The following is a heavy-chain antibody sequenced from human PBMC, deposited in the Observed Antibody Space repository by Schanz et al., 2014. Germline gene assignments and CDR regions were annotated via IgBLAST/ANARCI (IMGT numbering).Heavy chain of an antibody. CDR2: ITGGSTTYT. CDR3: AKSMYSTSWAFDF. V-gene: IGHV3-21*01. J-gene: IGHJ4*02. D-gene: IGHD2-2*01. Sequence: EVQLVESGGGLVKPGGSLRLSCAASGIDFSSYSMNWVRQAPGKGLEWVSCITGGSTTYTYYADSVRGRFTISRDNSKNTLYVQMNSLRAEDTAVYYCAKSMYSTSWAFDFWGQGAQVTVSS. CDR1: GIDFSSYS.